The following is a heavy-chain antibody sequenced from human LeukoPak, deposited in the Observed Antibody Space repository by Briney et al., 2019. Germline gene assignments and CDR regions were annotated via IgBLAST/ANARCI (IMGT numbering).Heavy chain of an antibody. Sequence: SETLSLTCTVSGGSISSYYWSWIRQPPGKGLEWIGYIYYSGSTNYNPSLKSRVTISVDTSKNQFSLKLSSVTAADTAVYYYARHYGPLGQGTLVTVSS. J-gene: IGHJ5*02. V-gene: IGHV4-59*01. D-gene: IGHD3-16*01. CDR2: IYYSGST. CDR3: ARHYGP. CDR1: GGSISSYY.